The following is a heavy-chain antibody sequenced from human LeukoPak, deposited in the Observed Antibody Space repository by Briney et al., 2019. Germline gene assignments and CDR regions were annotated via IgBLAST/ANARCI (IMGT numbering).Heavy chain of an antibody. CDR1: GYSFTSYW. CDR3: ARLWFGELSGLDY. D-gene: IGHD3-10*01. Sequence: GESLKISCKGSGYSFTSYWIRWVRQTPGKGLEWMGIIYPGDSDTRYRPSFQGQVTISADQSISTAYLQWSSLKASDTAMYYCARLWFGELSGLDYWGQGTLVTVSS. J-gene: IGHJ4*02. CDR2: IYPGDSDT. V-gene: IGHV5-51*01.